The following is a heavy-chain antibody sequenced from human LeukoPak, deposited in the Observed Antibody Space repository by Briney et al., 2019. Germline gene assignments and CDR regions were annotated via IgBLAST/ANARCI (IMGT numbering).Heavy chain of an antibody. V-gene: IGHV1-18*01. CDR2: ISGGNGNT. Sequence: SVKVSCKTSGYTFTNFGIGWVRQAPGQGLEWMGWISGGNGNTDYPQTLQDRFTMTTDTSTNTAYMELRNLRSDDTAVYYCARDLPLGSMGGSAFDLWGQGTLVIVSS. J-gene: IGHJ4*02. CDR1: GYTFTNFG. D-gene: IGHD2-15*01. CDR3: ARDLPLGSMGGSAFDL.